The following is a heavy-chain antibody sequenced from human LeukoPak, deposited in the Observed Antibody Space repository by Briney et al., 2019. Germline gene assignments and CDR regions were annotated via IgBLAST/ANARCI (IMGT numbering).Heavy chain of an antibody. V-gene: IGHV4-38-2*02. J-gene: IGHJ3*02. D-gene: IGHD3-10*01. Sequence: SETLSLTCTVSGYSISSAYYWGWIRQPPGQGLEWIGVIYHTGSTYYNPSLKSRVTMSLDASKNQVSLKVSSVTAADTAVYYCARWEVRLNAFEMWGQGTMVTVSS. CDR1: GYSISSAYY. CDR3: ARWEVRLNAFEM. CDR2: IYHTGST.